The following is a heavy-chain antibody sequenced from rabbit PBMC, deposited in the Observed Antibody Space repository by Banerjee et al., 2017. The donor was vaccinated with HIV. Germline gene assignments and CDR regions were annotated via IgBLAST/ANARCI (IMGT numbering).Heavy chain of an antibody. CDR2: IDISSDYT. V-gene: IGHV1S40*01. CDR1: GFSFSSGYY. Sequence: QSLEESGGGLVKPEGSLTLTCKASGFSFSSGYYMCWVRQAPGKGLEWIACIDISSDYTWYANWAKGRFTISKTSSTTVTLQMTSLTAADTATYFCARHYTINGGYFGLWGPGTLSPS. CDR3: ARHYTINGGYFGL. D-gene: IGHD1-1*01. J-gene: IGHJ4*01.